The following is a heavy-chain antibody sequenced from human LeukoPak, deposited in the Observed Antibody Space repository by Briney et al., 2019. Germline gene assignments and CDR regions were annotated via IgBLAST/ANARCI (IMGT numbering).Heavy chain of an antibody. V-gene: IGHV4-61*02. CDR2: IHTSGST. J-gene: IGHJ4*02. CDR1: GGSISSSSYY. CDR3: ARDPGDGLVDY. Sequence: SETLSLTCTVSGGSISSSSYYWGWIRQPAGKGLEWIGRIHTSGSTNYNPSLKSRVTMSVDTSKNQFSLKLSSVTAADTAVYYCARDPGDGLVDYWGQGTLVTVSS. D-gene: IGHD5-24*01.